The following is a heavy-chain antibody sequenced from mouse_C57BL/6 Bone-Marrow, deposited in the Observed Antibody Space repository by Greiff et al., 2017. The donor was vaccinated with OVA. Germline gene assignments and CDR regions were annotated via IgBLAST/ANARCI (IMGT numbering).Heavy chain of an antibody. Sequence: VKLMESGAELVRPGASVKISCKASGYAFGSYWMNWLKQRPGKGLEWIGQIYPGDGDTNYNGKFKGKATLTADKSSSTAYMQLSSLTSEDSAVYFCAKNWGYFDYWGQGTTLTVSS. V-gene: IGHV1-80*01. CDR2: IYPGDGDT. CDR3: AKNWGYFDY. CDR1: GYAFGSYW. J-gene: IGHJ2*01.